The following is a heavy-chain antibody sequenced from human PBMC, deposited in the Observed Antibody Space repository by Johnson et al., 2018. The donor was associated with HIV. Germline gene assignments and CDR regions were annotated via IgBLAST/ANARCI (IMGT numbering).Heavy chain of an antibody. J-gene: IGHJ3*02. CDR1: GFTFSSYW. CDR2: IKQDGSEK. CDR3: AKVHSSSSNGFDI. D-gene: IGHD6-6*01. V-gene: IGHV3-7*01. Sequence: VQLVESGGGLVQPGGSLRLSCADSGFTFSSYWMSWVRQAPGKGLEWVANIKQDGSEKYYVDSVKGRFTISRDNAKNSLYLQMNSLRGEDTAVYYCAKVHSSSSNGFDIWGQGTMVTVSS.